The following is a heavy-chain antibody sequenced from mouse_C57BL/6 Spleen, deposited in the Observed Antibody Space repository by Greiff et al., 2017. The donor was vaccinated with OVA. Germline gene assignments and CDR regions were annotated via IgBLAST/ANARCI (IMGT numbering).Heavy chain of an antibody. CDR2: IDPNSGGT. CDR1: GYTFTSYW. CDR3: ARPYYYGSSYGYAMDY. V-gene: IGHV1-72*01. Sequence: VQLQESGAELVKPGASVKLSCKASGYTFTSYWMHWVKQRPGRGLEWIGRIDPNSGGTKYNEKFKSKATLTVDKPSSTAYMQLSSLTSEDSAVYYCARPYYYGSSYGYAMDYWGQGTSVTVSS. J-gene: IGHJ4*01. D-gene: IGHD1-1*01.